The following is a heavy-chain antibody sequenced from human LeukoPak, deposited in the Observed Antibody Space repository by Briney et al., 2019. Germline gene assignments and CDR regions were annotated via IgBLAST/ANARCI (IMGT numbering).Heavy chain of an antibody. J-gene: IGHJ5*02. CDR3: ARDQAYYDSSGYYYWFDP. V-gene: IGHV1-2*02. D-gene: IGHD3-22*01. Sequence: GASVKVSCKASGFTFNAYYIHWVRQAPGQGLEWMGWINPNTGDTNFAQKFQGRVAMTRDTSISTAYMELSRLRSDDTAVYYCARDQAYYDSSGYYYWFDPWGQGTLVTVSS. CDR1: GFTFNAYY. CDR2: INPNTGDT.